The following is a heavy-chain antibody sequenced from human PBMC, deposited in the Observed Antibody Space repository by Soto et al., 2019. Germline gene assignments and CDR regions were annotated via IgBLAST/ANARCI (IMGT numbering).Heavy chain of an antibody. CDR2: ISGSGGST. CDR3: ANGAPSSSWRKGRWFDP. J-gene: IGHJ5*02. D-gene: IGHD6-13*01. V-gene: IGHV3-23*01. Sequence: GGSLRLSCAASGFTFSNYAMSWVRQAPGKGLEWVSAISGSGGSTSYADSVKGRFSISRDNFKNTLYLQMNSLRAEDTAVYYCANGAPSSSWRKGRWFDPWGQGTLVIVSS. CDR1: GFTFSNYA.